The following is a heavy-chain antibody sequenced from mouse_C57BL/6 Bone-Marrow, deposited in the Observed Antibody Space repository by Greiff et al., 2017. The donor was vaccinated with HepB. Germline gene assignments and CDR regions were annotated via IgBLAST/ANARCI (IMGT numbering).Heavy chain of an antibody. CDR3: ASGGIYDGYYVGFAY. CDR1: GFSLTSYG. D-gene: IGHD2-3*01. CDR2: IWGVGST. Sequence: VKLQESGPGLVAPSQSLSITCTVSGFSLTSYGVDWVRQSPGKGLEWLGVIWGVGSTNYNSALKSRLSISKDNSKSQVFLKMNSLQTDDTAMYYCASGGIYDGYYVGFAYWGQGTLVTVSA. V-gene: IGHV2-6*01. J-gene: IGHJ3*01.